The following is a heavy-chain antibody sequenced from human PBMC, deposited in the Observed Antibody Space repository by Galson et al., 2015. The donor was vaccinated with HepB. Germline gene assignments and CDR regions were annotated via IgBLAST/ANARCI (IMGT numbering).Heavy chain of an antibody. Sequence: SLRLSCAASGFTFSSYAMHWVRQAPGKGLEWVAVISYDGSNKYYADSVKGRFTISRDNSKNTLYLQMNSLRAEDTAVYYCARDRSSNPHIYYYYYYMDVWGKGTTVTVSS. J-gene: IGHJ6*03. V-gene: IGHV3-30-3*01. D-gene: IGHD4-11*01. CDR1: GFTFSSYA. CDR3: ARDRSSNPHIYYYYYYMDV. CDR2: ISYDGSNK.